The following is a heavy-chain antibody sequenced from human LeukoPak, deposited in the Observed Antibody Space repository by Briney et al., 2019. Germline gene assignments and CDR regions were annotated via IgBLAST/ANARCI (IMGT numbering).Heavy chain of an antibody. CDR3: ARGQGTVTTH. CDR2: IYYSGST. CDR1: GGSISSYY. V-gene: IGHV4-59*01. Sequence: SETLSLTCTVSGGSISSYYWSWIRQPPGKGLEWIGYIYYSGSTNYNPSLKSRVAISVDTSKNQFSLKLSSVTAADTAVYYCARGQGTVTTHWGQGTLVTVSS. D-gene: IGHD4-11*01. J-gene: IGHJ4*02.